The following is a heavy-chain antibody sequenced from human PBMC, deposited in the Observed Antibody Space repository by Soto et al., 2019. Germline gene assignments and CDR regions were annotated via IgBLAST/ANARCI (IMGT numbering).Heavy chain of an antibody. Sequence: QVQLVQSGAEVKKPGASVKVSCKASGYTFTRSGISWVRQAPGQGLEWMGWISTYNGDTNYAQTFQGRVTMTTDTSTSTVHMEVRILRSDDTAVYYCAREGVAPYYYYGMDVWGQGTTVTVSS. CDR3: AREGVAPYYYYGMDV. CDR2: ISTYNGDT. J-gene: IGHJ6*02. CDR1: GYTFTRSG. D-gene: IGHD5-12*01. V-gene: IGHV1-18*01.